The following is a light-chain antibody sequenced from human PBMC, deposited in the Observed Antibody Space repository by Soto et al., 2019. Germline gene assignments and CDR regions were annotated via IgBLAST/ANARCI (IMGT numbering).Light chain of an antibody. CDR3: SSYGGSNNLL. J-gene: IGLJ2*01. Sequence: QSALTQPPSASGSPGQSVTISCTGTSRDIGGYDFVSWYQQHPGKAPKLLIYDVIKRPSGVPDRSSGSKSGNTASLTVSGLQTDDEADYYCSSYGGSNNLLFGGGTKLTVL. CDR1: SRDIGGYDF. CDR2: DVI. V-gene: IGLV2-8*01.